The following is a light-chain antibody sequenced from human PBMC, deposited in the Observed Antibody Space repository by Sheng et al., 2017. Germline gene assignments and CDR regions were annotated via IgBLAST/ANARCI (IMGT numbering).Light chain of an antibody. V-gene: IGLV1-40*01. CDR3: ATWDSSLSGGV. J-gene: IGLJ3*02. CDR2: GNN. Sequence: QSVLTQPPSVSGAPGQRVTISCTGSSSNIGAGYDVHWYQQVAGTAPKLLIYGNNIRPSGVPDRFSGSNSGTSASLAITGLQVEDEANYSCATWDSSLSGGVFGGGTKLTVL. CDR1: SSNIGAGYD.